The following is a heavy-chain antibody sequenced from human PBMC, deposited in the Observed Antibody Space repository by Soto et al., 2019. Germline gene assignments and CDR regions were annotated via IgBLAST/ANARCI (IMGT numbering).Heavy chain of an antibody. Sequence: EVQLLESGGGFILPGGNLRLSCAASGFSFSSFSMNWVRQAPGKGLEWVSIISGSADSTFYADSVKGRFTISRDNSKSTLYLQINSLRAEDTAVYYCAKTRGAMIYAISVYGVDVWGQGTTVTVSS. V-gene: IGHV3-23*01. D-gene: IGHD2-8*01. CDR3: AKTRGAMIYAISVYGVDV. CDR1: GFSFSSFS. J-gene: IGHJ6*02. CDR2: ISGSADST.